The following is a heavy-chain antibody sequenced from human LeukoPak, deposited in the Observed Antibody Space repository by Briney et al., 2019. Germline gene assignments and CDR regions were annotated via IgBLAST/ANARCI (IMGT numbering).Heavy chain of an antibody. V-gene: IGHV3-23*01. Sequence: GGSLRLSCAASGFTFNNHAMSWVSQAPGKGLKWVSGINGNGASTYYSDSVKGRFTISRDNSKNTLYLQMSSLRAEDTAIYYCAKDQGYSYYYLDYWGQGTLVTVSS. CDR2: INGNGAST. CDR1: GFTFNNHA. CDR3: AKDQGYSYYYLDY. J-gene: IGHJ4*02. D-gene: IGHD5-18*01.